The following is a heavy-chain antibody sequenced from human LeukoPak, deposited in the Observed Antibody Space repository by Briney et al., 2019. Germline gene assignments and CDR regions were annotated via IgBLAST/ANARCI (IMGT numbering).Heavy chain of an antibody. CDR2: ISASGGST. V-gene: IGHV3-23*01. Sequence: GGSLRLSCAASGFTFSSYSMSWVRQAPGKGLEWVSDISASGGSTYYADSVRGRFTISRDNSKNTLYLQMNSLRAEDTAVYYCAKKETTVTTFFENWGQGTLVTVSS. J-gene: IGHJ4*02. CDR1: GFTFSSYS. D-gene: IGHD4-17*01. CDR3: AKKETTVTTFFEN.